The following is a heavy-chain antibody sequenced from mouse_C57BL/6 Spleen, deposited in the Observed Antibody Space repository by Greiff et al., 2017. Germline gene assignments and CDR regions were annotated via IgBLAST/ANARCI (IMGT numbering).Heavy chain of an antibody. CDR1: GYAFSSSW. CDR3: ARFTTVVFDY. Sequence: QVQLQQSGPELVKPGASVKISCKASGYAFSSSWMNWVKLRPGKGLEWIGRIYPGDGDTNYNGKFKGKATLTADKSSSTAYMQLSSLTSEDSAVYFCARFTTVVFDYWGQGTTLTVSS. V-gene: IGHV1-82*01. CDR2: IYPGDGDT. D-gene: IGHD1-1*01. J-gene: IGHJ2*01.